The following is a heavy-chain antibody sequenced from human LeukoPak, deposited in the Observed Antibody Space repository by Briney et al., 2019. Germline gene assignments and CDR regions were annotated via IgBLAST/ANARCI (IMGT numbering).Heavy chain of an antibody. V-gene: IGHV1-24*01. D-gene: IGHD6-13*01. CDR1: GYTLTELS. J-gene: IGHJ4*02. Sequence: ASVKVSCKVSGYTLTELSMHWVRQAPGKGLEWMGGFDPEDGGTIYAQKFQGRVTMTEDTSTDTAYMELSSLRSEDTAVYYCAIAAADSTSFDYWGQGTLVTVSS. CDR2: FDPEDGGT. CDR3: AIAAADSTSFDY.